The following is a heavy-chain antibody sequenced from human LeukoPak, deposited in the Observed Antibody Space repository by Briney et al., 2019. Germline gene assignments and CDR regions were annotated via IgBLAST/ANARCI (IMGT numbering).Heavy chain of an antibody. Sequence: AGGSLRLSCAASGFTLSNAYMSWVRQAPGKGLEWVGRIKNKTNGGTTDYAAPVKGRFTISRDDSKNTLYLQMNSLKTEDTAVYYCTTTIGGVTTWFDPWGQGTL. CDR2: IKNKTNGGTT. J-gene: IGHJ5*02. CDR3: TTTIGGVTTWFDP. CDR1: GFTLSNAY. D-gene: IGHD1-26*01. V-gene: IGHV3-15*01.